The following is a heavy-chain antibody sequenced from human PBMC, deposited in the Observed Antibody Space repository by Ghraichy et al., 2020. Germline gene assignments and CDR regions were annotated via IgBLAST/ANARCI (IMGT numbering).Heavy chain of an antibody. J-gene: IGHJ5*02. CDR1: GGSISSSY. Sequence: SETLSLTCTVSGGSISSSYWSWIRQPPGKGLEWIGYIYYSGSTNYNPSLKVQVTISVDTSKNQFSLKLSSVTAADTAVYYCARWPHLPDYYDSSEEIKQGDWFDPWGQGTLVTVSS. CDR3: ARWPHLPDYYDSSEEIKQGDWFDP. CDR2: IYYSGST. D-gene: IGHD3-22*01. V-gene: IGHV4-59*08.